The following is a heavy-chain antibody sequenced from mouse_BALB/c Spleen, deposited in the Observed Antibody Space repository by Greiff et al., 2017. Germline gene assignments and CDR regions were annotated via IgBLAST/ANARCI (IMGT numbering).Heavy chain of an antibody. CDR2: ISNLAYSI. CDR1: GFTFSDYG. J-gene: IGHJ4*01. D-gene: IGHD2-2*01. V-gene: IGHV5-15*02. CDR3: AREYGYDPYYYAMDY. Sequence: EVKLVESGGGLVQPGGSRKLSCAASGFTFSDYGMAWVRQAPGKGPEWVAFISNLAYSIYYADTVTGRFTISRENAKNTLYLEMSSLRSEDTAMYYCAREYGYDPYYYAMDYWGQGTSATVSS.